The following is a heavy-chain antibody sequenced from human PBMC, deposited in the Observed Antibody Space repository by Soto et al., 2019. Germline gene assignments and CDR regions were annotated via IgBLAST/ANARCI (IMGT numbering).Heavy chain of an antibody. CDR2: VIPIFGTA. CDR1: GGTFSSYF. Sequence: QVQLVQSGAEVKKPGSSVKVSCKGSGGTFSSYFINWVRQAPGQGLEWMGEVIPIFGTANYAQKFQGRVTITADESTSTAYMELSSLRSEDTAVYYCARDGGRHSGGIDYWGQGTLVTVSS. V-gene: IGHV1-69*01. D-gene: IGHD1-26*01. J-gene: IGHJ4*02. CDR3: ARDGGRHSGGIDY.